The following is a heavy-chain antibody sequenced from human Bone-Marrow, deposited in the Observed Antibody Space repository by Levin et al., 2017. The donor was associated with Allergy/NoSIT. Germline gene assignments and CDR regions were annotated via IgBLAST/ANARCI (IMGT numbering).Heavy chain of an antibody. V-gene: IGHV3-9*01. CDR3: AKDSSGEMATIEHYFDY. CDR2: ISWNSGSI. J-gene: IGHJ4*02. D-gene: IGHD5-24*01. CDR1: GFTFDDYA. Sequence: GGSLRLSCAASGFTFDDYAMHWVRQAPGKGLEWVSGISWNSGSIGYADSVKGRFTISRDNAKNSLYLQMNSLRAEDTALYYCAKDSSGEMATIEHYFDYWGQGTLVTVSS.